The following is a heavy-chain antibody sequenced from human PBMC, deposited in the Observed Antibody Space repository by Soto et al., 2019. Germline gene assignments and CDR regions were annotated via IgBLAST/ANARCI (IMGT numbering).Heavy chain of an antibody. CDR1: GGTFSSYA. Sequence: QVQLVQSGAEVKKPGSSVKVSCKASGGTFSSYAISWVQQAPGQGLEWMGGIIPIFGTANYAQKFQGRVTITADESPSTAYMELSSRRSEDTAVYYGARGGGDYGDWFDPWGQGTLVTVSS. V-gene: IGHV1-69*12. CDR2: IIPIFGTA. CDR3: ARGGGDYGDWFDP. D-gene: IGHD3-10*01. J-gene: IGHJ5*02.